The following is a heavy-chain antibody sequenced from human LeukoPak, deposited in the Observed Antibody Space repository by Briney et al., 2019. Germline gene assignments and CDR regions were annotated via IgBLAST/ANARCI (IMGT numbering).Heavy chain of an antibody. V-gene: IGHV3-66*01. D-gene: IGHD6-13*01. CDR3: ARDGGAAAGY. CDR1: GFTVSNNY. J-gene: IGHJ4*02. Sequence: GGSLRLSCAASGFTVSNNYMSWVRQAPGKGLEWVSVMYRGGSTYYADSVQGRFTMSRDNSKNTLYLQMNSLRAEDTAVYYCARDGGAAAGYWGQGTLVAVSS. CDR2: MYRGGST.